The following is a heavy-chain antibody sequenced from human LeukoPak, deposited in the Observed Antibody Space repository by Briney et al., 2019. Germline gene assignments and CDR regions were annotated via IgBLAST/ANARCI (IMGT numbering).Heavy chain of an antibody. J-gene: IGHJ4*02. CDR2: INPNSGGT. CDR1: GYTFTGYY. D-gene: IGHD2-15*01. CDR3: ASSRVVAAWGLYFDY. V-gene: IGHV1-2*02. Sequence: ASVKVSCKASGYTFTGYYMHWVRQAPGQGLEWMGWINPNSGGTNYAQKFQGRVTMTRGTSISTAYMELSRLRSDDTAVYYCASSRVVAAWGLYFDYWGQGTLVTVSS.